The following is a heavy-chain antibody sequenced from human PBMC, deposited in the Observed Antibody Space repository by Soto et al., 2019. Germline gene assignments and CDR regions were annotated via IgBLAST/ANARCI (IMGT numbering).Heavy chain of an antibody. CDR2: IYSSGST. V-gene: IGHV4-30-4*01. CDR3: ARDRDYYDSSGYYSPDLDC. CDR1: GGSISSGDYY. J-gene: IGHJ4*02. D-gene: IGHD3-22*01. Sequence: SETLSLTCTVSGGSISSGDYYWSWIRQPPGKGLEWIGYIYSSGSTYYNPSLKSRVTISVDTSKNQFSLKLSSVTAADTAVYYCARDRDYYDSSGYYSPDLDCWGQGTLVTVSS.